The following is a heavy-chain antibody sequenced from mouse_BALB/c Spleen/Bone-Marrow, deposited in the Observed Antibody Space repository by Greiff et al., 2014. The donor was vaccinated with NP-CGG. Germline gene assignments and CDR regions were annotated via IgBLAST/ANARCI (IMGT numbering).Heavy chain of an antibody. V-gene: IGHV1S137*01. J-gene: IGHJ3*01. CDR2: ISTYYGDA. CDR1: GYTFTDYA. CDR3: ARSDSSGYPACFAY. Sequence: VQLQQSGAELVRPGASVKISCKGSGYTFTDYAMHWVKQSHAKSLEWIGVISTYYGDASYNQKFKGKATMTVDKSSSTAYMELARLTSEDSDIYYCARSDSSGYPACFAYWGQGTLVTVSA. D-gene: IGHD3-2*01.